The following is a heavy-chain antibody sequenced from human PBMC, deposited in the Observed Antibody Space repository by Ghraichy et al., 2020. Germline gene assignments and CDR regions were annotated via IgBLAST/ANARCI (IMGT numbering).Heavy chain of an antibody. D-gene: IGHD2-15*01. CDR1: GFTFTTYA. V-gene: IGHV3-23*01. CDR2: ISRGGGT. CDR3: AKVLLFCSGGNCYRNFDY. Sequence: GGSRRLSCAASGFTFTTYAMSWFRQAPGKGLDWVSLISRGGGTFYADSVKGRFTISRDNSKNTLSLQMNTLRAEDTAVYYCAKVLLFCSGGNCYRNFDYWGRGTLVTVSS. J-gene: IGHJ4*02.